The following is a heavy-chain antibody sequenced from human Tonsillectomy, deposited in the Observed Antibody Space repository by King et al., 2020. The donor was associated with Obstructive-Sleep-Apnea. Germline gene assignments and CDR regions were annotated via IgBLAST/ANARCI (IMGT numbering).Heavy chain of an antibody. D-gene: IGHD2-15*01. V-gene: IGHV3-11*06. CDR3: AREGAGYCSGGSCYS. J-gene: IGHJ4*02. CDR2: ISSISSYT. CDR1: GFTFSDYY. Sequence: VQLVESGGGLVKPGGSLRLSRAASGFTFSDYYMSWISQAPGKGLEWVSYISSISSYTNYADSVKGRFTISRDNAKNSRVLQMNSLGAEDTAVYYCAREGAGYCSGGSCYSWGQGTLVTVSS.